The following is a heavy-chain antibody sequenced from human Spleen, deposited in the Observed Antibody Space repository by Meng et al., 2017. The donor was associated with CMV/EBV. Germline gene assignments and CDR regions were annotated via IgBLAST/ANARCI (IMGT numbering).Heavy chain of an antibody. CDR1: GFIFSSSG. CDR3: ARDLRIVATIINYYYGMDV. J-gene: IGHJ6*02. Sequence: GGSLRLSCAASGFIFSSSGMNWVRQAPGKGLEWVSAITLGSSYKYYADSVKGRFTISRDNAKNSLYLQMNSLRAEDTAVYYCARDLRIVATIINYYYGMDVWGQGTTVTVSS. V-gene: IGHV3-21*01. D-gene: IGHD5-12*01. CDR2: ITLGSSYK.